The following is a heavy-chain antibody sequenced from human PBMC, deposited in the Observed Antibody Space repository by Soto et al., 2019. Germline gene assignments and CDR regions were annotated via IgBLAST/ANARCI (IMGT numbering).Heavy chain of an antibody. Sequence: PGGSLRLACAASGFTFSNAWVSWVRQAPGKGLEWVGRIKSKTDGGTTDYAAPVKGRLTISRDDSKNTLYLQMNSLKTEDTAVYYCTTGFVGVVAASLGADAFDIWGQGIMVNVS. CDR1: GFTFSNAW. CDR3: TTGFVGVVAASLGADAFDI. J-gene: IGHJ3*02. D-gene: IGHD2-15*01. V-gene: IGHV3-15*01. CDR2: IKSKTDGGTT.